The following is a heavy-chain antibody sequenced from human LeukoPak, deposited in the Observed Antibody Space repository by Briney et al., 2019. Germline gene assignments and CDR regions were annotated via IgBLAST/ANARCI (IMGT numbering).Heavy chain of an antibody. Sequence: GGSLRLSCAASGFTFSRYWMTWVRQATGKGLEWVANTNQDGTERHYVDPVKGRSTISRDNAKNSLYLQMNTLRAEDTAVYYCVRDMDVWGQGTTVTVSS. V-gene: IGHV3-7*05. CDR2: TNQDGTER. CDR1: GFTFSRYW. J-gene: IGHJ6*02. CDR3: VRDMDV.